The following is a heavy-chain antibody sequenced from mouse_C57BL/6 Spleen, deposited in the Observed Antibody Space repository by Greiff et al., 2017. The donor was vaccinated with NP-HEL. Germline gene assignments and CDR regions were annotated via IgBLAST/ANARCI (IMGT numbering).Heavy chain of an antibody. CDR1: GYTFTSYD. CDR3: SRWLRRAYDAMDY. J-gene: IGHJ4*01. D-gene: IGHD2-2*01. Sequence: QVQLQQSGPELVKPGASVKLSCKASGYTFTSYDINWVKQRPGQGLEWIGWIYPRDGSTKYNEKFKGKATLTVDTSSSTAYMDLHSLTSEDSAVYFCSRWLRRAYDAMDYWGQGTSVTVSS. CDR2: IYPRDGST. V-gene: IGHV1-85*01.